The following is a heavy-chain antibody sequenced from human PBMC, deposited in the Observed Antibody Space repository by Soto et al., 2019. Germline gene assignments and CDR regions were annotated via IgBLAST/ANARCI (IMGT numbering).Heavy chain of an antibody. Sequence: QVQLVQSGAEVKKPGASVKVSCKASGYTFTGYYMHWVRQAPGQGLEWMGWINPNSGGTNYAQKFQGWVTMTRDTAFSTAYMELSRLRSDDTAVYYCARAAGYSYGSLYYYYGMDVWGQGTTVTVSS. D-gene: IGHD5-18*01. V-gene: IGHV1-2*04. CDR3: ARAAGYSYGSLYYYYGMDV. J-gene: IGHJ6*02. CDR1: GYTFTGYY. CDR2: INPNSGGT.